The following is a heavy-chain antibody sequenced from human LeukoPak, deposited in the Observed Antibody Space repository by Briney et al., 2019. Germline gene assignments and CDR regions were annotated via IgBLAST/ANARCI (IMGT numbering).Heavy chain of an antibody. CDR3: ARDRPGIVAVGTVYYYYGMDV. Sequence: GASVKVSCKASGYTFTSYGISWVRQAPGQGLEWMGWISAHNGNTNYAQKLQGRATMTTDTSTSTAYMELRSLRSDDTAVYYCARDRPGIVAVGTVYYYYGMDVWGQGTTVTVSS. V-gene: IGHV1-18*01. J-gene: IGHJ6*02. CDR2: ISAHNGNT. D-gene: IGHD6-13*01. CDR1: GYTFTSYG.